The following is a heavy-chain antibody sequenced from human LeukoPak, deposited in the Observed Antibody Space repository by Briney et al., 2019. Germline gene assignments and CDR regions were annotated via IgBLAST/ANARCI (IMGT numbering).Heavy chain of an antibody. V-gene: IGHV4-39*07. CDR1: GGSISSSSYY. D-gene: IGHD4-17*01. CDR3: ARPTTVTTHFDY. J-gene: IGHJ4*02. Sequence: KPSETLSLTCTVSGGSISSSSYYWGWIRQPPGKGLEWIGSIYYSGSTYYNPSLKSRVTISVDTSKNQFSLKLSSVTAADTAVYYCARPTTVTTHFDYWGQGTLVTVSS. CDR2: IYYSGST.